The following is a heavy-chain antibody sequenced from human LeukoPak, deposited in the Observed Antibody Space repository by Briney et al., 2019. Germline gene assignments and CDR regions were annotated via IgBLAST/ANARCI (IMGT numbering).Heavy chain of an antibody. CDR3: ATDSSGIDAFDI. CDR1: GGTFSSYA. J-gene: IGHJ3*02. Sequence: SVKVSCKASGGTFSSYAISWVRQAPGQGLEWMGGIIPIFGTANYAQKFQGRVTITADESTSTAYMELSSLRSEDTAVYYCATDSSGIDAFDIWGQGTMVTVSS. D-gene: IGHD6-19*01. CDR2: IIPIFGTA. V-gene: IGHV1-69*13.